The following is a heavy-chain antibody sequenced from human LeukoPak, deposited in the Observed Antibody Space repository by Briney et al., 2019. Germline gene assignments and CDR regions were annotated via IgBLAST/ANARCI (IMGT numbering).Heavy chain of an antibody. CDR3: ARGRHCTNGVCYLTYYYYYYMDV. D-gene: IGHD2-8*01. V-gene: IGHV4-34*01. Sequence: PSETLSLTCAVYGGSFGGYYWSWIRQPPGKGLEWIGDISQSGSANYNPSLKSRVTISVDTSKNQFSLKLSSVTAADTAVYYCARGRHCTNGVCYLTYYYYYYMDVWGKGTTVTVSS. CDR1: GGSFGGYY. J-gene: IGHJ6*03. CDR2: ISQSGSA.